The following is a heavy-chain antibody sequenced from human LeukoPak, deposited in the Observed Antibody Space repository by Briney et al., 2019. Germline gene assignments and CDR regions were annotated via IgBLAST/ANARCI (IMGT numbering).Heavy chain of an antibody. V-gene: IGHV1-18*01. J-gene: IGHJ6*02. D-gene: IGHD3-10*01. Sequence: ASVKVSCKASGYTFTSYGTSWVRQAPGQGLEWMGWISAYNGNTNYAQKLQGRVTMTTDTSTSTAYMELRSLRSDDTAVYYCARDRNYYGSGSYDNYYGMDVWGQGTTVTVSS. CDR1: GYTFTSYG. CDR2: ISAYNGNT. CDR3: ARDRNYYGSGSYDNYYGMDV.